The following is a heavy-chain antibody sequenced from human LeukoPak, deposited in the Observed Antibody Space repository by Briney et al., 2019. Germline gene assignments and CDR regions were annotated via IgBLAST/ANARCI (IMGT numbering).Heavy chain of an antibody. CDR1: GFTFSSYS. V-gene: IGHV3-21*01. J-gene: IGHJ1*01. CDR2: ISSSSSYI. Sequence: GGSLRLSCAASGFTFSSYSMNWVRQAPGKGLEWVSSISSSSSYIYYADSVKGRFTISRDNSKNTLYLQMNSLRAEDAAVYYCARDRRVGATTAEYFQHWGQGTLVTVSS. CDR3: ARDRRVGATTAEYFQH. D-gene: IGHD1-26*01.